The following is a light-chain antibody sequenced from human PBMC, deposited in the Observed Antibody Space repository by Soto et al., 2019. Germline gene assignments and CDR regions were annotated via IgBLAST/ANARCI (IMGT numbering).Light chain of an antibody. CDR1: QSVGSG. CDR2: AAS. V-gene: IGKV3-15*01. Sequence: EIMMTQSPDTLSVSPGERATLSCRAGQSVGSGLAWYQLKPGQAPRLLILAASIRATAIPARFSGSGSGTEFTLTLSSLQSEDFAVYYCQQYNNWPLTFGQGTKLEI. J-gene: IGKJ2*01. CDR3: QQYNNWPLT.